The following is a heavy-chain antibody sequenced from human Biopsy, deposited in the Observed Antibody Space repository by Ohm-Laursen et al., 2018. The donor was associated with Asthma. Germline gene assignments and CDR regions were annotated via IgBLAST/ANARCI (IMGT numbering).Heavy chain of an antibody. CDR2: IMTVFGTT. J-gene: IGHJ6*02. Sequence: SEKASCKAPGGTFSNFAISWVRQAPGQGLEWLGGIMTVFGTTNYAQKFQGRVTITADESTSTAYMEVTSLRSEDTAIYYCARCQVGYSSGWSLLLKKIYYSGMDVWGQGTAVTVSS. CDR1: GGTFSNFA. V-gene: IGHV1-69*13. D-gene: IGHD6-19*01. CDR3: ARCQVGYSSGWSLLLKKIYYSGMDV.